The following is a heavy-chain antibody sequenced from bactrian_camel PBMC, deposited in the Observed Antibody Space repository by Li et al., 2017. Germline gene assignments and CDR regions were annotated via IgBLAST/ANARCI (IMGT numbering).Heavy chain of an antibody. D-gene: IGHD1*01. J-gene: IGHJ4*01. CDR3: GILAGC. V-gene: IGHV3S54*01. CDR1: GDTNSDDC. Sequence: HVRLVESGGGSVQAGGSMRLSCVVSGDTNSDDCMGWFRQAPGKEREGVAAIWTGGGSTYYADSVKGRFTLYHDNAKTTAYLQMNSLKSEDTAVYYCGILAGCWGQGTQVTVS. CDR2: IWTGGGST.